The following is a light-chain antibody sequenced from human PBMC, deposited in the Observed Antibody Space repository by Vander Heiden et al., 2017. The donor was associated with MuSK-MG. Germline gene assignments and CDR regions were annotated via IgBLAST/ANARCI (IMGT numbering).Light chain of an antibody. Sequence: QSALTQPRSVSGSPGPSVTISCTGTSSDVGGYNYVSWYQQHPGKAPKLMIYDVSKRPSGVPDRFSGSKSGNTASLTISGLQAEDEADYYCCSDAGSYTFVFGGGTKLTVL. CDR1: SSDVGGYNY. V-gene: IGLV2-11*01. CDR3: CSDAGSYTFV. CDR2: DVS. J-gene: IGLJ2*01.